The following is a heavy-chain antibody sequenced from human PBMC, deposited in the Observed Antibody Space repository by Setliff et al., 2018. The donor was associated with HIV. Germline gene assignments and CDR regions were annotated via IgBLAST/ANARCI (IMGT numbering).Heavy chain of an antibody. Sequence: ASVKVSCKASGYTFTSFDINWVRQAPGQGLEWMGWISANNGNTNYAQRLHDRVTMTTDTSTGTVYMELRSLRSDDTAVYYCARGGTGRPRPIDYWGQGTLVTVSS. CDR1: GYTFTSFD. D-gene: IGHD7-27*01. CDR2: ISANNGNT. V-gene: IGHV1-18*01. CDR3: ARGGTGRPRPIDY. J-gene: IGHJ4*02.